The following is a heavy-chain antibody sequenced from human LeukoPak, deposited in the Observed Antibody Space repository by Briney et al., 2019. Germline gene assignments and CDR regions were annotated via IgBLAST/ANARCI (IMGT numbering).Heavy chain of an antibody. CDR1: GYSISSGYY. J-gene: IGHJ4*02. Sequence: SETLSLTCTVSGYSISSGYYWGWIRQPPGKGLEWIGSIYHSGSTYYNPSLKSRVTISVDTSKNQFSLKLSSVTAADTAVYYCASPVYCSGGSCSFDYWGQGTLVTVSS. CDR2: IYHSGST. D-gene: IGHD2-15*01. V-gene: IGHV4-38-2*02. CDR3: ASPVYCSGGSCSFDY.